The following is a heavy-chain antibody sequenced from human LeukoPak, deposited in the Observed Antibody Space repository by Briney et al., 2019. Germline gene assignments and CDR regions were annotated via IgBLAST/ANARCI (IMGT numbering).Heavy chain of an antibody. V-gene: IGHV1-8*01. J-gene: IGHJ6*03. D-gene: IGHD3-10*01. CDR3: ARGRGRFGPRNYYMDV. Sequence: ASVKVSCKASGYTFTSYDINWVRQATGQGLEWMGWMSPNSGNTGYAQKFQGRVTMTRNTSISTAYMELSSLRSEDTAVYYCARGRGRFGPRNYYMDVWGKGTTVTISS. CDR1: GYTFTSYD. CDR2: MSPNSGNT.